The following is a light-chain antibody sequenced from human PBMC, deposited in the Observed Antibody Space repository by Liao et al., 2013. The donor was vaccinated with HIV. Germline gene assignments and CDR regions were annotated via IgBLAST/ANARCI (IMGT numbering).Light chain of an antibody. CDR3: QSADSSGTHWV. V-gene: IGLV3-25*03. CDR2: QDS. CDR1: KLVDTY. Sequence: SYDLTQPPSVSVSPGQTATITCSGHKLVDTYACWYQQRPGQSPVLVIYQDSQRPSGIPERFSGSSSGTTVTLTISAVQAEDEADYYCQSADSSGTHWVFGGGTKLTVL. J-gene: IGLJ3*02.